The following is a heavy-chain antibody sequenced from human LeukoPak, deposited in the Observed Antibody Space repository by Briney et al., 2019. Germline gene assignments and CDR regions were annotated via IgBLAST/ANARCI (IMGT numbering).Heavy chain of an antibody. J-gene: IGHJ4*02. D-gene: IGHD6-19*01. CDR2: ISSSSSYI. V-gene: IGHV3-21*01. Sequence: GGSLRLSCAASGFTFSTYWKTWVRQAPGKGLEWVSSISSSSSYIYYADSVKGRFTISRDNAKDSLYLQMNSLRAEDTAVYYCAKVEQYYFDYWGQGTPVTVSS. CDR1: GFTFSTYW. CDR3: AKVEQYYFDY.